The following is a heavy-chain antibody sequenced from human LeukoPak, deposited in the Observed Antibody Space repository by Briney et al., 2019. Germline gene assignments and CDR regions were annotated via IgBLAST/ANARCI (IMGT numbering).Heavy chain of an antibody. V-gene: IGHV4-30-4*08. CDR1: GGSISSGDYY. CDR2: IYYSGST. Sequence: SETLSLTCTVSGGSISSGDYYWSWIRPPPGKGREWNGYIYYSGSTNYNPSLKGRVTISVDTSKNQFSLKLSSVTAADTAVYYCARVSLDCSSTSCYTLFDYWGQGTLVTVSS. J-gene: IGHJ4*02. D-gene: IGHD2-2*02. CDR3: ARVSLDCSSTSCYTLFDY.